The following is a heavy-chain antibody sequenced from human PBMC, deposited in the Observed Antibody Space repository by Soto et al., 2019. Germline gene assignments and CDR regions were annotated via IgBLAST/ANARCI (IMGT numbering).Heavy chain of an antibody. D-gene: IGHD6-19*01. Sequence: EVQLLESGGGLVQPGGSLRLSCAASGLTFSSYAMSWVRQAPGKELEWVSAISGSGGSTYYADSVKGRFTISRDNSKNTLYLQMNSLRAEDTAVYYCAKAPWGAVAGIEYFQHWGQGTLVTVSS. CDR2: ISGSGGST. J-gene: IGHJ1*01. CDR1: GLTFSSYA. CDR3: AKAPWGAVAGIEYFQH. V-gene: IGHV3-23*01.